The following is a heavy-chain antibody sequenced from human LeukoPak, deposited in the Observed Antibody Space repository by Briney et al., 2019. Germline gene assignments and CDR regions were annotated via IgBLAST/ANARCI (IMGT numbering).Heavy chain of an antibody. D-gene: IGHD5-12*01. CDR3: ARATRYTAYDFAFDI. Sequence: PSETLSLTCTVSGGSISSYYWIWIRQPPGKGLDWIGYIYYSGSTNYNPSLKSRVTISVDTSKNQLSLNLTSVTAADTAVYYCARATRYTAYDFAFDIWGQGTMVTVSS. CDR2: IYYSGST. J-gene: IGHJ3*02. CDR1: GGSISSYY. V-gene: IGHV4-59*01.